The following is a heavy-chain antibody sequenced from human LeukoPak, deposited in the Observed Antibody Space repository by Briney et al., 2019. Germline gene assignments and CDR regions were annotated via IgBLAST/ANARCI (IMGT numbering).Heavy chain of an antibody. D-gene: IGHD2-2*01. V-gene: IGHV4-4*07. CDR3: ARDSCSSTSCYEYFDY. J-gene: IGHJ4*02. CDR1: GGSISSYF. Sequence: PSETLSLTCTVSGGSISSYFGCWIRPPAGKGRAWIGRIYTSGSTNYNPSLKSRVTMSVDTSKNQFSLKLSSVTAADTAVYYCARDSCSSTSCYEYFDYWGQGTLVTVSS. CDR2: IYTSGST.